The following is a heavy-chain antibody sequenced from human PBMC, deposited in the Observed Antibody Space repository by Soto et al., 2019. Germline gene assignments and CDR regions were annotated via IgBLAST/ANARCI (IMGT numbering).Heavy chain of an antibody. CDR2: ISDSGDTT. CDR3: AKTLRGILDY. V-gene: IGHV3-23*01. Sequence: EVQLLEYGGGLVQPGGSLRLSCAASGFTFSIYAMTWVRQAPGKGLEWVSVISDSGDTTYYADYVKGRFNISGDNSKNTMFLQMNSLRAEDTAVYYCAKTLRGILDYWGKGTVVIVSS. J-gene: IGHJ4*02. D-gene: IGHD3-10*01. CDR1: GFTFSIYA.